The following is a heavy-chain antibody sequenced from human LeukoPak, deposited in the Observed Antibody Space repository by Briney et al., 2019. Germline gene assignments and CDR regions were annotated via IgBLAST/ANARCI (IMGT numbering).Heavy chain of an antibody. CDR2: ISYDGSNK. J-gene: IGHJ4*02. Sequence: GRSLRLSCAASGFTFSSYGMHWVRQAPGKGLEWVAVISYDGSNKYYVDSVKGRFTISRDNSKNTLYLQMNSLRAEDTAVYYCAKGQWLVLFPDYWGQGTLVTVSS. V-gene: IGHV3-30*18. D-gene: IGHD6-19*01. CDR3: AKGQWLVLFPDY. CDR1: GFTFSSYG.